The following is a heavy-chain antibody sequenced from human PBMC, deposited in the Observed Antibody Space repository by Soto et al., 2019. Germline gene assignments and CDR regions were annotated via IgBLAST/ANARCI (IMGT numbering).Heavy chain of an antibody. CDR3: ARDLAAGDL. D-gene: IGHD2-21*01. CDR2: INPMSGAT. J-gene: IGHJ4*02. V-gene: IGHV1-46*01. CDR1: GYTFINYY. Sequence: QAHLVQSGAEVREPGASVKVSCRTSGYTFINYYIHWVRQAPGHGLEWMAIINPMSGATKYAQKFQGRITLTMDTSTTPVYMEVSSLTSEDTAVYYCARDLAAGDLWGQGTLVTVSS.